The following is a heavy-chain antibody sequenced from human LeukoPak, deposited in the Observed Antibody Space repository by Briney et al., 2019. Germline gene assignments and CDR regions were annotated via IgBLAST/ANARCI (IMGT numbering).Heavy chain of an antibody. Sequence: GGSLRLSCAASGFTFNTYTMNWVRQAPGKGLEWVSYISGSSGIIDYADSVRGRFTISRDNAKNSLYLQMNSLRAEDTAVYYCAVQDIVVVPAAIRTDYWGQGTLVTVSS. V-gene: IGHV3-48*01. CDR2: ISGSSGII. D-gene: IGHD2-2*02. CDR1: GFTFNTYT. J-gene: IGHJ4*02. CDR3: AVQDIVVVPAAIRTDY.